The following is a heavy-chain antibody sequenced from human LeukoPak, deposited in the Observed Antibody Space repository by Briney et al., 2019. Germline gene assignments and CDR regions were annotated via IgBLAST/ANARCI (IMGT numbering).Heavy chain of an antibody. CDR3: AREERNSWDRYFQH. Sequence: ASETLSLTCTVSGGSVSSGSYYWSWIRQPPGKGLEWIGNIYYSGSTNYNPSLKGRVTISVDTSKNQFSLKLSSVTAADTAVYYCAREERNSWDRYFQHWGQGTLVTVSS. V-gene: IGHV4-61*01. J-gene: IGHJ1*01. D-gene: IGHD6-13*01. CDR1: GGSVSSGSYY. CDR2: IYYSGST.